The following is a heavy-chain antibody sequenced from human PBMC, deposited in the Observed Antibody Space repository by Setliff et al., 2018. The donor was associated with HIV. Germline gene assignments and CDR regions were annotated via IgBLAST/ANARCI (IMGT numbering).Heavy chain of an antibody. Sequence: GGSLRLSCAASGFTFSSYEMNWVRQAPGKGLEWVSYISSSGGTIYYADSVKVRFTISRDNAKNSLYLQMNSLRAEDTAVYYCARDSSSWHHWFDPWGQGTLVTVSS. CDR2: ISSSGGTI. V-gene: IGHV3-48*03. CDR1: GFTFSSYE. D-gene: IGHD6-13*01. J-gene: IGHJ5*02. CDR3: ARDSSSWHHWFDP.